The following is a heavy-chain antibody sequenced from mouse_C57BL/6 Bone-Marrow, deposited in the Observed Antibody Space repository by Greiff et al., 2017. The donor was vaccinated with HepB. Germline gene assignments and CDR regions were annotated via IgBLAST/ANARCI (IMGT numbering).Heavy chain of an antibody. J-gene: IGHJ4*01. V-gene: IGHV10-1*01. CDR2: IRSKSNNYAT. D-gene: IGHD1-1*01. CDR3: VRHRTTVVPYAMDY. CDR1: GFSFNTYA. Sequence: EVKVEESGGGLVQPKGSLKLSCAASGFSFNTYAMNWVRQAPGKGLEWVARIRSKSNNYATYYADSVKDRFTISRDDSESMLYLQMNNLKTEDTAMYYCVRHRTTVVPYAMDYWGQGTSVTVSS.